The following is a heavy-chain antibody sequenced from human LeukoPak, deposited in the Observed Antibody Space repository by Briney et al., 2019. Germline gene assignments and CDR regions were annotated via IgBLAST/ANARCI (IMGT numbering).Heavy chain of an antibody. D-gene: IGHD4-17*01. V-gene: IGHV4-59*01. CDR2: IYYSGST. Sequence: SETLSLTCTVSGGSISSYYWSWIRQPPGKGLEWIGYIYYSGSTNYNPSLKSRVTISVDTSKNQFSLKLSSVTAADTAVYYCARSVTTVTPWNFDYWGQGTLVTVSS. CDR1: GGSISSYY. J-gene: IGHJ4*02. CDR3: ARSVTTVTPWNFDY.